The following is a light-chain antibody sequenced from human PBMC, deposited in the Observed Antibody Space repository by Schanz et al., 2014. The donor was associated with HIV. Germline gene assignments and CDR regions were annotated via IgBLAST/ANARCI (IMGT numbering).Light chain of an antibody. Sequence: QSALTQPPSASGSPGQSVTISCTGANGDVGIYNYVSWYQQHPGKAPKLMIYDVSHRPLGVSNRFSGSKSGNTASLTISGLRAEDEADYYCSLHMRRTTLDVFGTGTKLTVL. CDR2: DVS. V-gene: IGLV2-14*03. J-gene: IGLJ1*01. CDR1: NGDVGIYNY. CDR3: SLHMRRTTLDV.